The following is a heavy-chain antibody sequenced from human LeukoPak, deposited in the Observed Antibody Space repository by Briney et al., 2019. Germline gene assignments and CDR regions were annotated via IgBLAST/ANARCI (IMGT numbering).Heavy chain of an antibody. CDR3: AGKGYCSSTSCRYYGMDV. D-gene: IGHD2-2*01. CDR2: IIPILGIA. V-gene: IGHV1-69*04. CDR1: GGTFSSYA. J-gene: IGHJ6*02. Sequence: ASVKVSCKASGGTFSSYAISWVRQAPGQGLEWMGRIIPILGIANYAQKFQGRVTITADKSTSTAYMELSSLRSEDTAVYYCAGKGYCSSTSCRYYGMDVWGQGTTVTVSS.